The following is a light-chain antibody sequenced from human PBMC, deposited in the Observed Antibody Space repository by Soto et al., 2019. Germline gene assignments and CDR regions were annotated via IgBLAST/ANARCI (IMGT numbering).Light chain of an antibody. CDR3: QHYKSASFS. Sequence: DIQMTQSPSSLSAAVGDRVTITCRARQGIRNYLAWYQQKPGKVPKLLIYAASTLQSGVPSRFSGGGSGTDFTLTISSLQPEDVATYYCQHYKSASFSVGPGTRVDFK. J-gene: IGKJ3*01. CDR1: QGIRNY. V-gene: IGKV1-27*01. CDR2: AAS.